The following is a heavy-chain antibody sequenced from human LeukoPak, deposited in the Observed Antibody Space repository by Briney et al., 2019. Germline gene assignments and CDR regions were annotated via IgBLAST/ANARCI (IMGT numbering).Heavy chain of an antibody. D-gene: IGHD2/OR15-2a*01. V-gene: IGHV3-30*02. CDR2: IRYDGNYK. CDR1: GFSFGSTA. CDR3: GSLSTVKVFDI. J-gene: IGHJ3*02. Sequence: GGSLRLSCAASGFSFGSTAMHCVRQAPGKGLEWVAFIRYDGNYKSYAETVKGRFTISRDNSKNTLYLQMNSLRAEDTAVYYCGSLSTVKVFDIWGQGTMVTVSS.